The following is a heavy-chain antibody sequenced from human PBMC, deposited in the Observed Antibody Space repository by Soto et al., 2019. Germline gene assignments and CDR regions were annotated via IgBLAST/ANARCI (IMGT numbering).Heavy chain of an antibody. CDR3: ARAGYGDYEFIDY. CDR2: IYYSGST. V-gene: IGHV4-59*01. J-gene: IGHJ4*02. Sequence: LSLTCTVSGGSISSYYWSWIRQPPGKGLEWIGYIYYSGSTNYNPSLKSRVTISVDTSKNQFSLKLSSVTAADTAVYYCARAGYGDYEFIDYWGQGTLVTVSS. D-gene: IGHD4-17*01. CDR1: GGSISSYY.